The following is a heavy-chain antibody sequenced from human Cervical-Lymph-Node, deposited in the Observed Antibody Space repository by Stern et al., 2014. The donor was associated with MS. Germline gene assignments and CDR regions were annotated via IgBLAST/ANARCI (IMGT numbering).Heavy chain of an antibody. CDR3: ARDSEILFAMDV. Sequence: QVQLVQSGAEVRKPGSSVMVSCKASGGTFSNNAFSWVRQAPGHGLEWMGGIIPMFGSVNYAQNFQGRVTITADESTSTSYLELTSLSSDDTATYYCARDSEILFAMDVWGQGTTVTVSS. CDR2: IIPMFGSV. V-gene: IGHV1-69*01. D-gene: IGHD1-14*01. CDR1: GGTFSNNA. J-gene: IGHJ6*02.